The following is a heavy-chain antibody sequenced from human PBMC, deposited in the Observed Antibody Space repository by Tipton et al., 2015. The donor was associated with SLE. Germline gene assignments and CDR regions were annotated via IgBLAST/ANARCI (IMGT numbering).Heavy chain of an antibody. Sequence: TLSLTCTVSGGSISSSSYYWGWIRQPPGKGLEWIGSIYYSGSTYYNPSLKSRVTISVDTSKNQFSLNLTSVTAADTAVYYCARHPRTCSGGSCYAFDIWGQGTMVTVSS. CDR2: IYYSGST. CDR3: ARHPRTCSGGSCYAFDI. CDR1: GGSISSSSYY. D-gene: IGHD2-15*01. V-gene: IGHV4-39*07. J-gene: IGHJ3*02.